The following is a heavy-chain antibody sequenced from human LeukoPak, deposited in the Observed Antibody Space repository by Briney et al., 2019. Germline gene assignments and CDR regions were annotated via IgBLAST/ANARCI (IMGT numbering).Heavy chain of an antibody. CDR1: GGSVGSGSYY. D-gene: IGHD3-9*01. CDR3: ARDILRNYFDY. CDR2: IYYSGST. J-gene: IGHJ4*02. V-gene: IGHV4-61*01. Sequence: SETLSLTCTVSGGSVGSGSYYWSWIRQPPGKGLEWIGYIYYSGSTNYNPSLKSRVTISVDTSKNQFSLKLSSVTAADTAVYYCARDILRNYFDYWGQGTLVTVSS.